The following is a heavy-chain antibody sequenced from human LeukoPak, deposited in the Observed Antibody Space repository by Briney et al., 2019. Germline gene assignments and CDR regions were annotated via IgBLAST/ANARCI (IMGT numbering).Heavy chain of an antibody. J-gene: IGHJ5*02. V-gene: IGHV3-30*18. D-gene: IGHD3-3*01. Sequence: GGSLRLSCAASGFTFSSYGMHWVRQAPGKGLEWVAVISYDGSNKYYADSVKGRFTISRDNSKNTLYLQMNSLRAEDTAVYYCAKDDGYYDFWSGYYLPDSRVDPWGQGTLVTVSS. CDR3: AKDDGYYDFWSGYYLPDSRVDP. CDR2: ISYDGSNK. CDR1: GFTFSSYG.